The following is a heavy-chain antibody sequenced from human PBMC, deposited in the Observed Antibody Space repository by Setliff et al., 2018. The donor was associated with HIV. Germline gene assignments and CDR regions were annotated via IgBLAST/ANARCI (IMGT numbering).Heavy chain of an antibody. D-gene: IGHD6-19*01. CDR2: ISSNGGNK. Sequence: LRLSCAASGFTFSSYAMHWVRQAPGKGLEYVSSISSNGGNKNCADSVKGRFTISRDNSKNTLYLQMNSLRAEDTAMYYCARASREWLGPYYFDCWGQGTLVTVSS. CDR1: GFTFSSYA. V-gene: IGHV3-64*04. J-gene: IGHJ4*02. CDR3: ARASREWLGPYYFDC.